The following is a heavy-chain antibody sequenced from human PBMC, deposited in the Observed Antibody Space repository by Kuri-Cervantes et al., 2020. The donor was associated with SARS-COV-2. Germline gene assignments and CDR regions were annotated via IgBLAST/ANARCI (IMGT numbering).Heavy chain of an antibody. CDR2: IRYDGSNK. CDR1: GFTFSSYG. J-gene: IGHJ3*02. CDR3: CTPRTTGAFDI. D-gene: IGHD1-7*01. Sequence: GESLKISCAASGFTFSSYGMHWVRQAPGKGLEWVAFIRYDGSNKYYADSVEGRFTISRDNSKNTLYLQMNSLKAEDTAVYYCCTPRTTGAFDIWGQGAMVTVSS. V-gene: IGHV3-30*02.